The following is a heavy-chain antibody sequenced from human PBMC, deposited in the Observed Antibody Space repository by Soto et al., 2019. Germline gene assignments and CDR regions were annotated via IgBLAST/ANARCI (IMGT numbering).Heavy chain of an antibody. CDR2: TYWDDDK. CDR3: AHKGGRGAGMDV. Sequence: QITLKESGPTLVKPTQTLTLTCTFSGFSLSTSREGVGWIRQPPGKALEWLALTYWDDDKRYTPSLKSRLTISKYTSKNQVVLTMTDMDPVDTATYYCAHKGGRGAGMDVWGQGTTVTVSS. D-gene: IGHD2-15*01. J-gene: IGHJ6*02. CDR1: GFSLSTSREG. V-gene: IGHV2-5*02.